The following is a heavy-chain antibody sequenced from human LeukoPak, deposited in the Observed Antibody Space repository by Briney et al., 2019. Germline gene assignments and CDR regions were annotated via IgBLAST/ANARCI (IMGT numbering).Heavy chain of an antibody. CDR1: GFTVSSNY. CDR3: AREGRKYGSGSLYYFDY. J-gene: IGHJ4*02. D-gene: IGHD3-10*01. V-gene: IGHV3-66*01. Sequence: GESLKISCAASGFTVSSNYMNWVRQAPGKGLEWVSVIFSGGSTYYADSVKGRFTISRDNSKNTLYLQMNSLRAEDTAVYYCAREGRKYGSGSLYYFDYWGQGTLVTVSS. CDR2: IFSGGST.